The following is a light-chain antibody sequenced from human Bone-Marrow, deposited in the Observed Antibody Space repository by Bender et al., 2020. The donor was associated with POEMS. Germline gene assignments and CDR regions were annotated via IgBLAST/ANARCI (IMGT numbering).Light chain of an antibody. CDR2: STD. J-gene: IGLJ2*01. Sequence: QTVVTQEPSLTVSPGGTVTLTCASGTGIVTSAYYPNWFQQKPGQPPRSLIYSTDRKNSWTPARFSGSLLGGKAVLTLSDVLPEDEADYYCLLYTGGVGTFGGGPKLTVL. CDR3: LLYTGGVGT. V-gene: IGLV7-43*01. CDR1: TGIVTSAYY.